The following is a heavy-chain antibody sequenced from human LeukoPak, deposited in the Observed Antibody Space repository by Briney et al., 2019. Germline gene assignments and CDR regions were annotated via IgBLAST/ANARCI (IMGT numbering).Heavy chain of an antibody. CDR1: GYTFTSYG. CDR2: ISAYNGNT. J-gene: IGHJ4*02. CDR3: VVDAYYYDSSGSGTYYFDY. D-gene: IGHD3-22*01. Sequence: ASVKVSCKASGYTFTSYGISWVRQAPGQGPEWMGWISAYNGNTSYAQKLQGRVTMTTDTSTSTAYMELRSLRSDDTAVYYCVVDAYYYDSSGSGTYYFDYWGQGTLVTVSS. V-gene: IGHV1-18*01.